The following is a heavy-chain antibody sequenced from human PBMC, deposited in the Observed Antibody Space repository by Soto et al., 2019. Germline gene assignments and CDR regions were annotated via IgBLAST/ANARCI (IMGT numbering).Heavy chain of an antibody. CDR2: IYYSGST. D-gene: IGHD4-4*01. CDR1: GGSISSGDYY. CDR3: ARGLQFDPPVHPNWFDP. J-gene: IGHJ5*02. V-gene: IGHV4-30-4*01. Sequence: QVQLQESGPGLVKPAQTLSLTCTVSGGSISSGDYYWSWIRQPPGKGLEWIGYIYYSGSTYYNPSLKSRVTISVDTSKNQFSLKLSSVTAADTAVYYCARGLQFDPPVHPNWFDPWGQGTLVTVSS.